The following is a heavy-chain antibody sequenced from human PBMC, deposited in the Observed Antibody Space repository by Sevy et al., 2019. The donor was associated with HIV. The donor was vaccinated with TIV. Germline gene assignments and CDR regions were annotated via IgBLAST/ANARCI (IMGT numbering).Heavy chain of an antibody. J-gene: IGHJ3*02. CDR2: IDPSDSYT. CDR3: ARLYAPYSSSWYGGDDAFDI. CDR1: GYSFTSYW. D-gene: IGHD6-13*01. V-gene: IGHV5-10-1*01. Sequence: GESLKISCKGSGYSFTSYWISWVRQMPGKGLEWMGRIDPSDSYTNYSPSFQGHVTISADKSISTAYLQWSSLKASDTAMYHCARLYAPYSSSWYGGDDAFDIWGQGTMVTVSS.